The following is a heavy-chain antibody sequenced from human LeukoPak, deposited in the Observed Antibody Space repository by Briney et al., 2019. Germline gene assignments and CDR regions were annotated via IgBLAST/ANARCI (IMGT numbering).Heavy chain of an antibody. J-gene: IGHJ4*02. Sequence: GGSLRLSCAASGFTFSSYAMSWVRQAPGKGLEWVSAISGSGGSTYYADSVKGRFTISRDNSKNTLYLQMNSLRAEDTAVYYCAKDYKDAHRLEWELLGFDYWGQGTLVTVSS. V-gene: IGHV3-23*01. CDR2: ISGSGGST. CDR3: AKDYKDAHRLEWELLGFDY. CDR1: GFTFSSYA. D-gene: IGHD1-26*01.